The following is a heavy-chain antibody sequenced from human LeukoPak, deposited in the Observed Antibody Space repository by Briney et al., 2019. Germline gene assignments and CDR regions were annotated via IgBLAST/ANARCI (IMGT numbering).Heavy chain of an antibody. D-gene: IGHD2-15*01. CDR1: GFTFSSYG. CDR3: ARDSDRTPFDFDY. Sequence: PGGSLRLSCAASGFTFSSYGMHWVRQAPGKGLEWVAVIWYDGSNKYYADSVKGRFTISRDNSKNTLHLQMNSLRAEDTAVYYCARDSDRTPFDFDYWGQGTLVTVSS. V-gene: IGHV3-33*01. J-gene: IGHJ4*02. CDR2: IWYDGSNK.